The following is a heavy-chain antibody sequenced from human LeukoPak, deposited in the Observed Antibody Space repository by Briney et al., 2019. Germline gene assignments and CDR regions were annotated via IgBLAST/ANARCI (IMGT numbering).Heavy chain of an antibody. Sequence: PGGSLRLSCAASGFTLSSYAMSWVRQAPGKGLEWVSAISGSGGSTYYADSVKGRFTISRDNSKNTLYLQMNSLRAEDTAVYYCATFGVIVRNNYFDYWGQGALVAVSS. J-gene: IGHJ4*02. CDR3: ATFGVIVRNNYFDY. CDR1: GFTLSSYA. CDR2: ISGSGGST. D-gene: IGHD3-3*01. V-gene: IGHV3-23*01.